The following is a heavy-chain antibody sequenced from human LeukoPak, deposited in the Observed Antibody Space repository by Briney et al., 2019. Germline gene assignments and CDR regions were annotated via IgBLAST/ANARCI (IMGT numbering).Heavy chain of an antibody. CDR3: ARDEKLLWFGELYYYYGMDV. CDR1: GFTVSSNY. CDR2: IYSGGST. J-gene: IGHJ6*02. Sequence: PGGCLRLSCAASGFTVSSNYMSWVRQAPGKGLEWVSVIYSGGSTYYADSVKGRFTISRDNSKNTLYLQMNSLRAEDTAVYYCARDEKLLWFGELYYYYGMDVWGQGTTVTVSS. V-gene: IGHV3-53*01. D-gene: IGHD3-10*01.